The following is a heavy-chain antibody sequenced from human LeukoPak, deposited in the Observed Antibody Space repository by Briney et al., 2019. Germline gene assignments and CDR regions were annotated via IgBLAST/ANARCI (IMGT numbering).Heavy chain of an antibody. CDR3: AREGEGSPALFFDY. V-gene: IGHV7-4-1*02. CDR1: GYTFTSYA. D-gene: IGHD2-2*01. J-gene: IGHJ4*02. Sequence: GASVEVSCKASGYTFTSYAMNWVRQAPGQGLEWMGWINTNTGNPTYAQGFTGRFVFSLDTSVSTAYLQISSLKAEDTAVYYCAREGEGSPALFFDYWGQGTLVTVSS. CDR2: INTNTGNP.